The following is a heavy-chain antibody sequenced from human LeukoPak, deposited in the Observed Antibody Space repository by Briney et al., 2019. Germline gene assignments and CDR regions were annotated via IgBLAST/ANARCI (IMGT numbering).Heavy chain of an antibody. Sequence: GGSLRLSCAASGFTFSSYWMHWVRQAPGKGLVWVSRINSDGSSTSYADSMKGRFTISRDNSKRTLYLQMNSLRAGDTAVYYCAKGPKEDSNYVFDRWGQGTLVTVSS. CDR1: GFTFSSYW. V-gene: IGHV3-74*01. CDR2: INSDGSST. J-gene: IGHJ5*02. CDR3: AKGPKEDSNYVFDR. D-gene: IGHD4-11*01.